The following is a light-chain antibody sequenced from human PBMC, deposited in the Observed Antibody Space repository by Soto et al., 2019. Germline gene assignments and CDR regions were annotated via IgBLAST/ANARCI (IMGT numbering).Light chain of an antibody. V-gene: IGKV3-20*01. CDR2: GAS. J-gene: IGKJ1*01. CDR3: QQYVSSGT. CDR1: QSVSNNY. Sequence: EMGLTESPGTLSLSPGARATLSCRASQSVSNNYLAWYQQKPGQAPRLLIYGASNRATGIPDRFSGSGSGTDFTLTISRLEPEDFAVYYCQQYVSSGTLGQGTKVDIK.